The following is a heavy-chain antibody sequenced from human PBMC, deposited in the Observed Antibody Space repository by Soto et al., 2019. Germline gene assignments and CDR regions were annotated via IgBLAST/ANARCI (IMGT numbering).Heavy chain of an antibody. CDR2: ISGSGGST. D-gene: IGHD4-17*01. Sequence: EVQLLESGGGLVQPGGSLRLSCAASGFTFSIYAINWVRQAPGKGLEWVSGISGSGGSTYYAASVKGRFTSSRDNSKNTLYLQMNSQRDEDTAVYDCARRTVGWYFDLWGRGTLVTVSS. CDR3: ARRTVGWYFDL. CDR1: GFTFSIYA. V-gene: IGHV3-23*01. J-gene: IGHJ2*01.